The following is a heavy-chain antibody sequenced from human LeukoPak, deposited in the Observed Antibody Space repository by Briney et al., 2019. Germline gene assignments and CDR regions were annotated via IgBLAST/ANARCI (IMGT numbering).Heavy chain of an antibody. J-gene: IGHJ4*02. V-gene: IGHV3-21*01. D-gene: IGHD3-3*01. Sequence: GGSLRLSCAASGFTFSSYSMNWVRQAPGKGLEWVSSISSSSYIYYADSVKGRFTISRDNAKNSLYLQMNSLRAEDTAVYYCARDYDVSAALRIDYWGQGTLVTVSS. CDR1: GFTFSSYS. CDR3: ARDYDVSAALRIDY. CDR2: ISSSSYI.